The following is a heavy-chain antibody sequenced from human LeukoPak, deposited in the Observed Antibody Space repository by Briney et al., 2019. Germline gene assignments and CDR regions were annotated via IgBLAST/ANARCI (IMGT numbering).Heavy chain of an antibody. D-gene: IGHD6-19*01. CDR3: AKDIRLAVAGTNAFDI. Sequence: PGGSLRLSCAASGLTFSSYAMSWVRQAPGKGLECVSGISWNSGSIGYADSVKGRFTISRDNAKNSLYLQMNSLRAENTALYYCAKDIRLAVAGTNAFDIWGQGTMVTVSS. CDR2: ISWNSGSI. V-gene: IGHV3-9*01. CDR1: GLTFSSYA. J-gene: IGHJ3*02.